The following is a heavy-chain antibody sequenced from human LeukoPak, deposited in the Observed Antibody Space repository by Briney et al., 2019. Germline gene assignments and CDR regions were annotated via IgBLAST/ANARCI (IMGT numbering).Heavy chain of an antibody. CDR3: AKRTSGTSGWFDS. CDR2: INTDNANT. Sequence: GGSLRLSCIASGFTFSSYSMSWVRQAPGKRLEGVSLINTDNANTYYGDSVKGRFTISRDDSKNTLYLQMNSLRAEDTAVYYCAKRTSGTSGWFDSWGQGTLVTVSS. CDR1: GFTFSSYS. D-gene: IGHD6-19*01. V-gene: IGHV3-23*01. J-gene: IGHJ5*01.